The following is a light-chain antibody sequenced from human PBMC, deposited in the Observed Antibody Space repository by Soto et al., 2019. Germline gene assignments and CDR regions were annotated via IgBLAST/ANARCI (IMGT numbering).Light chain of an antibody. V-gene: IGLV1-40*01. J-gene: IGLJ1*01. CDR3: QSYDSSLSGYV. CDR1: SSNIGAGYP. CDR2: GNT. Sequence: QSVLTQPPSVSGAPGQRTTISCTGSSSNIGAGYPVHWYQQLPGTAPKLLIFGNTIRPSGVPDRFSGSRSGLAITGLQAEDEADYYCQSYDSSLSGYVFGTGTKVTVL.